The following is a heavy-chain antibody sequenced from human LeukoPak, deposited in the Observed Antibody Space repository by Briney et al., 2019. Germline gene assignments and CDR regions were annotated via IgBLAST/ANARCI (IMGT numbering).Heavy chain of an antibody. J-gene: IGHJ4*02. CDR3: ARASDPFWSGYSDY. V-gene: IGHV4-39*07. CDR2: IYYSGST. D-gene: IGHD3-3*01. CDR1: GGSISSSSYY. Sequence: SETLSLTCTVSGGSISSSSYYWGWIRQPPGKGLEWIGSIYYSGSTYYNPSLKSRVTISVDTSKNQFSLKLSSVTAADTAVYYCARASDPFWSGYSDYWGQGTLVTVSS.